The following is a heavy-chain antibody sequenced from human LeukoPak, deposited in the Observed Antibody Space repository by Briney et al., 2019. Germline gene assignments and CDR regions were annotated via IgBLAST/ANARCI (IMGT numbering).Heavy chain of an antibody. J-gene: IGHJ4*02. CDR2: IYTSGST. D-gene: IGHD5-24*01. V-gene: IGHV4-61*02. Sequence: ETSQTLSLTCTVSGGSISSGSYYWSWIRQPAGKGLEWIGRIYTSGSTNYNPSLKSRVTISVDTSKNQFSLKLSSVTAADTAVYYCARERWLQLRVPLIDYWGQGTLVTVSS. CDR1: GGSISSGSYY. CDR3: ARERWLQLRVPLIDY.